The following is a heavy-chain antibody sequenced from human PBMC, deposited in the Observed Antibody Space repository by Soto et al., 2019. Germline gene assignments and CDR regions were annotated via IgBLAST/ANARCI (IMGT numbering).Heavy chain of an antibody. V-gene: IGHV3-23*01. Sequence: EVQLLESGGGLEQPGGSLRLSCVGSGHTFPNNAMPWVPRPPGKGLEWVSGISGRGGSTYYADSVRGRFTISRDDSKNTLYLQMNSLRAEDTAVYYCAKVSRGIGVVPAALNWGQGTLVTVSS. CDR3: AKVSRGIGVVPAALN. D-gene: IGHD2-2*01. CDR1: GHTFPNNA. J-gene: IGHJ4*02. CDR2: ISGRGGST.